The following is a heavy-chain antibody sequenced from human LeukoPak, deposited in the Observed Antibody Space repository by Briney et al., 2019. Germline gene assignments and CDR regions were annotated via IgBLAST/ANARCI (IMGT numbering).Heavy chain of an antibody. V-gene: IGHV3-23*01. D-gene: IGHD2-2*01. J-gene: IGHJ6*03. CDR2: ISGSGGST. CDR1: GFTFSSYA. Sequence: GGSLRLSCAASGFTFSSYAMSWVRQAPGKGLKWASAISGSGGSTYYADSVKGRFTISRDNSKNTLYLQMNSLRAEDTAVYYCAKIRLRLVLVVPAAMAYMDVWGKGTTVTVSS. CDR3: AKIRLRLVLVVPAAMAYMDV.